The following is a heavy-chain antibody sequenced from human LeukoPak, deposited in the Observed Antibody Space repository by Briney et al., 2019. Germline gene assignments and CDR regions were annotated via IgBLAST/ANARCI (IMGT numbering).Heavy chain of an antibody. J-gene: IGHJ4*02. CDR2: ISYDGSKK. Sequence: GGSLRLSCAASGFIFTNYFMSWVRQAPGRGLEWVAIISYDGSKKYYADSVKGRFTISRDNSKNTLYLQINSLRVEDTAVFFCAREGFGVASDYWGQGTLVTVSS. D-gene: IGHD3-3*01. CDR1: GFIFTNYF. V-gene: IGHV3-30-3*01. CDR3: AREGFGVASDY.